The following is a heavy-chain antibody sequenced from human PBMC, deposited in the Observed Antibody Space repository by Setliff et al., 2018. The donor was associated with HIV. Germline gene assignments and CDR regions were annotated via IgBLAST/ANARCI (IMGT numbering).Heavy chain of an antibody. CDR2: IYTTGTT. Sequence: PSETLSLTCTVSGDSIISGLYYWNWIRQPAGKGLEWIGRIYTTGTTNYNPSLKSRVTIFVDTSKNQLSVKLSAVTAADTAVYYCARRTIDYYYMDVWGKGTTVTVSS. J-gene: IGHJ6*03. CDR3: ARRTIDYYYMDV. V-gene: IGHV4-61*02. CDR1: GDSIISGLYY.